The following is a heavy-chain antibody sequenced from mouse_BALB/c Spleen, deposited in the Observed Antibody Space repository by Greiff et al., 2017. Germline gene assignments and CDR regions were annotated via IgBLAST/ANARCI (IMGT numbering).Heavy chain of an antibody. J-gene: IGHJ2*01. CDR1: GYSITSGYY. D-gene: IGHD2-10*01. CDR3: ARPSYQYYFDY. CDR2: ISYDGSN. V-gene: IGHV3-6*02. Sequence: VQLKQSGPGLVKPSQSLSLTCSVTGYSITSGYYWNWIRQFPGNKLEWMGYISYDGSNNYNPSLKNRISITRDTSKNQFFLKLNSVTTEDTATYYCARPSYQYYFDYWGQGTTLTVSS.